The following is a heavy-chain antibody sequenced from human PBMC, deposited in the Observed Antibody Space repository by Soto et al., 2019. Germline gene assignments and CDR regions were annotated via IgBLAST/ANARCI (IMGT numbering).Heavy chain of an antibody. CDR3: ARSFTKSRRGGVAFDY. Sequence: QVQLVQSGAEVKKPGSSVKVSCTTSGGTISNFAINWVRQAPGQGQEWMGGIVPIDGTTNYAEKFQGRVTITADASRSTAYMDLSSLRSDDTAVYYCARSFTKSRRGGVAFDYWGQGTLLTVSP. CDR1: GGTISNFA. V-gene: IGHV1-69*01. J-gene: IGHJ4*02. CDR2: IVPIDGTT. D-gene: IGHD3-3*01.